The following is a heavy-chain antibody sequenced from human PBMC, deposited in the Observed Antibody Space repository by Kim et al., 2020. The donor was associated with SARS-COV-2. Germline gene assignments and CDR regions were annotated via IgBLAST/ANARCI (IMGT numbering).Heavy chain of an antibody. CDR1: GYSFTSYW. J-gene: IGHJ4*02. Sequence: GESLKISCKGSGYSFTSYWIGWVRQMPGKGLEWMGIIYPGDSDTRYSPSFQGQVTISADKSISTVYLQWSSLKASDTAMYYCARRYDYVWGSYRPKNYFDSGGERTVVTVAS. CDR2: IYPGDSDT. CDR3: ARRYDYVWGSYRPKNYFDS. V-gene: IGHV5-51*01. D-gene: IGHD3-16*02.